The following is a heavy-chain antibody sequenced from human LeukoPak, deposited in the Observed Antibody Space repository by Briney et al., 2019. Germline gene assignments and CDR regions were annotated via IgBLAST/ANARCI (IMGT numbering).Heavy chain of an antibody. J-gene: IGHJ6*03. V-gene: IGHV4-34*01. Sequence: SETLSLTCAVYGGSFSGYYWSWIRQPPGKRLEWIGEINHSGSTNYNPSLKSRVTISVDTSKNQFSLKLSSVTAADTAVYYCARGRFTVTTHSYYMDVWGKGTTVTVSS. CDR3: ARGRFTVTTHSYYMDV. D-gene: IGHD4-11*01. CDR2: INHSGST. CDR1: GGSFSGYY.